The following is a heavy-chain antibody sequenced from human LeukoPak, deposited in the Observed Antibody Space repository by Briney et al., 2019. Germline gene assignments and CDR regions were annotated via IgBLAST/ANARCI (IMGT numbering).Heavy chain of an antibody. CDR3: ARDSWQWLARPTGTDY. V-gene: IGHV1-18*04. CDR2: INPNSGNT. D-gene: IGHD6-19*01. Sequence: ASVKVSCKASGYTFTGYYMHWVRQAPGQGLEWMGWINPNSGNTNYAQKLQGRVTMTTDTSTSTAYMELRSLRSDDTAVYYCARDSWQWLARPTGTDYWGQGTLVTVSS. J-gene: IGHJ4*02. CDR1: GYTFTGYY.